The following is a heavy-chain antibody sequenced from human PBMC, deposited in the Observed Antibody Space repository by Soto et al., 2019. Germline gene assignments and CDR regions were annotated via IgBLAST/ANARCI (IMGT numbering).Heavy chain of an antibody. Sequence: ASVKDSCKASGYTFTNYGISWVRQAPGQGREWMGWISAYNGNTNYAQKLQGRVTMTTDTSTSTAYMELRSLRSDDTAVYYCARDPRYYYDSRARSYFDYWGQGTLVTVSS. CDR1: GYTFTNYG. J-gene: IGHJ4*02. CDR2: ISAYNGNT. D-gene: IGHD3-22*01. CDR3: ARDPRYYYDSRARSYFDY. V-gene: IGHV1-18*01.